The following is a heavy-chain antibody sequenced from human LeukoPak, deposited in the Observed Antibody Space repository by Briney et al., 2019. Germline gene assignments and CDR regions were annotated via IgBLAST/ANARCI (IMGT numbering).Heavy chain of an antibody. Sequence: PGGSLRLSCAASGFTFSSYSMNWVRQAPGKGLEWVSYISSSSSTIYYADSVKGRFTISRDNAKNSPYLQMNSLRAEDTALYYCAKGSGWYTGWGQGTLVTVSS. V-gene: IGHV3-48*04. CDR2: ISSSSSTI. J-gene: IGHJ4*02. D-gene: IGHD6-19*01. CDR3: AKGSGWYTG. CDR1: GFTFSSYS.